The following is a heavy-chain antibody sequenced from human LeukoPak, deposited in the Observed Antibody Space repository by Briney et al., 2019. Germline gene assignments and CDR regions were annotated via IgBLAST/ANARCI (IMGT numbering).Heavy chain of an antibody. D-gene: IGHD3-3*01. CDR3: ARALEWFDMYYFDY. Sequence: PSETLSLTCTVSGGSISSYYWSWIRQPPGKGLEWIGYIYYSGSTNYNPSLKSRVTISVDTSKNQFSLKLSSVTAADTAVYYCARALEWFDMYYFDYWGQGTLVTVSS. V-gene: IGHV4-59*01. J-gene: IGHJ4*02. CDR2: IYYSGST. CDR1: GGSISSYY.